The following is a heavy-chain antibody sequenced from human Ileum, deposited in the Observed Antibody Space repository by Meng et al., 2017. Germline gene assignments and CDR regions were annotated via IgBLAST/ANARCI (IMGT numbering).Heavy chain of an antibody. CDR2: AGT. Sequence: VQLQESGPGLVRPSATLSLTCTVSGGSVSTSDYQWGWIRQPPGKGLEWIGYAGTNYNPSLKSRVTISVDTSKRQFSLKLTSVTAADTAVYYCARDHWGSLDYWGQGILVTVSS. J-gene: IGHJ4*02. V-gene: IGHV4-61*08. D-gene: IGHD7-27*01. CDR3: ARDHWGSLDY. CDR1: GGSVSTSDYQ.